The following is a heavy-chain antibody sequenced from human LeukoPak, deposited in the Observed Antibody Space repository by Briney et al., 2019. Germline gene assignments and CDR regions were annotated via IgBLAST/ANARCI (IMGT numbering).Heavy chain of an antibody. D-gene: IGHD3-22*01. CDR1: GGSISSSSYY. Sequence: SETLSLTCTVSGGSISSSSYYWGWIRQPPGKGLEWIGSIYYSGSTYYNPSLKSRVTISVDTSKNQFSLKLSSVTAADTAVYYCTRQGSGYYWGKYYFDYWGQGTLVTVSS. CDR3: TRQGSGYYWGKYYFDY. J-gene: IGHJ4*02. V-gene: IGHV4-39*01. CDR2: IYYSGST.